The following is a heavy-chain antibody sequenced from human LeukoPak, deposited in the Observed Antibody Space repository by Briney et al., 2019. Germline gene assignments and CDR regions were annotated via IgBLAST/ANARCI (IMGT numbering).Heavy chain of an antibody. D-gene: IGHD6-19*01. J-gene: IGHJ4*02. CDR1: GFTFSSYA. CDR2: ISYDGSNK. V-gene: IGHV3-30*04. CDR3: ARDGSRYSSGWFYFDY. Sequence: GGSLRLSCAASGFTFSSYAMHWVRQAPGKGLEWVAVISYDGSNKYYADSVKGRFTISRDNSKNTLYLQMNSLRAEDTAVYYCARDGSRYSSGWFYFDYWGQGTLVTVSS.